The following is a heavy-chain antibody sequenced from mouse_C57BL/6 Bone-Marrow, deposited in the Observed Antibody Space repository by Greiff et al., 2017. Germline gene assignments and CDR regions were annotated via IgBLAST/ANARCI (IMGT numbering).Heavy chain of an antibody. J-gene: IGHJ3*01. V-gene: IGHV8-8*01. CDR2: ILWDDDK. Sequence: QVTLKESGPGILQPSQTLSLTCSFSGFSLSTFGMGVGWIRQPSGKGLEWLAHILWDDDKYYNPALKSRLTISKDTSKNQVFLKIANVDTADTATYYCARIYYYGSSIFPWFAYWGQGTLVTVSA. D-gene: IGHD1-1*01. CDR1: GFSLSTFGMG. CDR3: ARIYYYGSSIFPWFAY.